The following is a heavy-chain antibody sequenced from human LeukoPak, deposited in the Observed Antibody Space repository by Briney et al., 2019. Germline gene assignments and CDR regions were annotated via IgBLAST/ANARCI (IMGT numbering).Heavy chain of an antibody. CDR1: GFTFSSYW. Sequence: GGSLRLSCAASGFTFSSYWMSWVRQAPGKGLEWVANIKQDGSEKYYVDSVKGRFTISRDNAKNSLYLQMNSLRAEDTAVYYCAREGGNTYYYDSSGYYYDYWGQGTLVTVSS. D-gene: IGHD3-22*01. J-gene: IGHJ4*02. CDR2: IKQDGSEK. V-gene: IGHV3-7*01. CDR3: AREGGNTYYYDSSGYYYDY.